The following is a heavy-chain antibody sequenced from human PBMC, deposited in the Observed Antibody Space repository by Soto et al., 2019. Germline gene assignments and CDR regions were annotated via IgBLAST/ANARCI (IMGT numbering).Heavy chain of an antibody. Sequence: SSETLSLTCTVSGGSISSDDYYWSWIRQAPGRGLEWIGYIHSSGSIYYNPSLKSRATMSIDTAGNQFSLKVSSVTAADTAVYYCARLSGSGGLDYWGQGTLVTSPQ. CDR1: GGSISSDDYY. D-gene: IGHD6-19*01. J-gene: IGHJ4*01. V-gene: IGHV4-30-4*01. CDR2: IHSSGSI. CDR3: ARLSGSGGLDY.